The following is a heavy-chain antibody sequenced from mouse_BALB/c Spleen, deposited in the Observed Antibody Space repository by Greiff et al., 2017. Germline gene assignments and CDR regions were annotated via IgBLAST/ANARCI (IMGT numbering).Heavy chain of an antibody. CDR3: ASNYFDY. V-gene: IGHV5-17*02. CDR2: ISSGSSTI. CDR1: GFTFSSFG. Sequence: EVKVVESGGGLVQPGGSRKLSCAASGFTFSSFGMHWVRQAPEKGLEWVAYISSGSSTIYYADTVKGRFTISRDNPKNTLFLQMTSLRSEDTAMYYCASNYFDYWGQGTTLTVSS. J-gene: IGHJ2*01.